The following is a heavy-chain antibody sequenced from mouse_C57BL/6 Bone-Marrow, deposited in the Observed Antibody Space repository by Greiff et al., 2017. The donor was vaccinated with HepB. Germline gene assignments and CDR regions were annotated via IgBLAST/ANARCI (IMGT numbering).Heavy chain of an antibody. J-gene: IGHJ4*01. D-gene: IGHD1-1*01. CDR2: ISSGGDYI. V-gene: IGHV5-9-1*02. CDR1: GFTFSSYA. Sequence: EVHLVESGEGLVKPGGSLKLSCAASGFTFSSYAMSWVRQTPEKRLEWVAYISSGGDYIYYADTVKGRFTISRDNARNTLYLQMSSLKSEDTAMYYCTRDRDYYGPYYAMDYWGQGTSVTVSS. CDR3: TRDRDYYGPYYAMDY.